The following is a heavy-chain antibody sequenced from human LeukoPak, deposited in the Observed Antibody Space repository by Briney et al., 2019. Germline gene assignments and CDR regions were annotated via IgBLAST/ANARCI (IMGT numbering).Heavy chain of an antibody. J-gene: IGHJ6*03. CDR3: AREGYGPVDYYYYMDV. D-gene: IGHD4-17*01. CDR2: IYHSGNN. CDR1: GFSISSTFY. V-gene: IGHV4-38-2*02. Sequence: SETLSLTCTVSGFSISSTFYWVWIRQPPGKGLEWIGSIYHSGNNYYNPSLKNRVTMSVDTSKNQFSLHLTSVTAADTAVYYCAREGYGPVDYYYYMDVWGKGTTVTVSS.